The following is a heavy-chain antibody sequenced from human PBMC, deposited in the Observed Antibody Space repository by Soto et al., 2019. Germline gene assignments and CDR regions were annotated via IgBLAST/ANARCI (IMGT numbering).Heavy chain of an antibody. V-gene: IGHV1-69*01. CDR2: IIPIFGTA. CDR3: ARVGVGDGYNQFDY. Sequence: QVQLVQSGAEVKKPGSSVKVSCKASGGTFSSYAISWVRQAPGQGLEWLGGIIPIFGTANYAQKFQGRVTITADESTSTADMELSSMRSEDTAVYYCARVGVGDGYNQFDYWFQGTLVTVSS. CDR1: GGTFSSYA. J-gene: IGHJ4*02. D-gene: IGHD3-10*01.